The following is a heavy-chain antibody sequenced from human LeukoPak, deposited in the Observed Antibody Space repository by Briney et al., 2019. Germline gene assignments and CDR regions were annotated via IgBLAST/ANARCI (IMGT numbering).Heavy chain of an antibody. CDR2: IYSGGRT. J-gene: IGHJ4*02. D-gene: IGHD6-19*01. V-gene: IGHV3-53*01. CDR1: GFTVSSNY. Sequence: PGGSLKLSCAASGFTVSSNYMSWVRQAPGKGLEWVSVIYSGGRTYYADSVKGRFTISRDNSKNRLYLQMNSLRAEDTAVYYCAYQWHLDYWGQGTLVTVSS. CDR3: AYQWHLDY.